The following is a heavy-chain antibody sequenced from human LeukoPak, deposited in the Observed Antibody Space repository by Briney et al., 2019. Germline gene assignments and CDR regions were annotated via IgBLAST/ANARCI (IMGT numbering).Heavy chain of an antibody. Sequence: GGSLRLSCAASGFTFSSYGMSWVRQAPGKGLEGVSTISGTGGSTYYADSVKGRFTISRDKAKNSLYLQMNSLRAEDTAVYYCAELGITMIGGVWGKGTTVTISS. CDR1: GFTFSSYG. V-gene: IGHV3-23*01. CDR3: AELGITMIGGV. CDR2: ISGTGGST. J-gene: IGHJ6*04. D-gene: IGHD3-10*02.